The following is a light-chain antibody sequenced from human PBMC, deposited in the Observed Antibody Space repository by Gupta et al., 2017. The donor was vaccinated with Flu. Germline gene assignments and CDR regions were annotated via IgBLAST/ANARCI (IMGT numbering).Light chain of an antibody. CDR2: SQN. J-gene: IGLJ1*01. V-gene: IGLV3-19*01. CDR1: SLRDYY. Sequence: SSELTRDPAVSVALGQTVRITCQGDSLRDYYASWYQKKPGQAPVLVIYSQNQRPSGIPDRFSGSKSGDTASLTITGARAEDEADYYCNSRHSSGNHRVFGTGTRVTVL. CDR3: NSRHSSGNHRV.